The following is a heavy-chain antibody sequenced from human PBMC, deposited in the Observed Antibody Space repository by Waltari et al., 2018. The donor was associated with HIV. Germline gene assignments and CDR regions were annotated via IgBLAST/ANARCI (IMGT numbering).Heavy chain of an antibody. CDR3: VKDVTVTHYGVYYAGLDV. J-gene: IGHJ6*02. D-gene: IGHD2-8*01. CDR2: IDGDGRVK. CDR1: GFLFGSHW. Sequence: VESGGIPVQPGGSLRLSCKASGFLFGSHWMHWVRQSPGKGLFWFSRIDGDGRVKVYVDTVKGRFTISRDNSRNTLSLEMKSLRVEDSGIYHCVKDVTVTHYGVYYAGLDVWGQGTTVTV. V-gene: IGHV3-74*02.